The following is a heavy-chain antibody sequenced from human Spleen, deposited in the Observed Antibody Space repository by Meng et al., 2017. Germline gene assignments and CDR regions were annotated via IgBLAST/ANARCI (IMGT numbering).Heavy chain of an antibody. CDR1: GYTFTSYG. D-gene: IGHD2-15*01. V-gene: IGHV1-18*01. CDR3: TILSHCTGGTCYPYDY. Sequence: QVQLVQSGAEGKKAGASVKVSCKTAGYTFTSYGISWVRQAPGQGLEWMGWISAYNGNTNYAQKFQGRVTMTTDTSTSTAYMELRSLRSDDTAVYYCTILSHCTGGTCYPYDYWGQGTLVTVSS. J-gene: IGHJ4*02. CDR2: ISAYNGNT.